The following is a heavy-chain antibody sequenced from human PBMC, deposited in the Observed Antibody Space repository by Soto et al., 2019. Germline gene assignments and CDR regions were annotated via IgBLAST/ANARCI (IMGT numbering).Heavy chain of an antibody. CDR1: GYTFTSYY. D-gene: IGHD5-18*01. CDR2: INPSGGST. J-gene: IGHJ4*02. V-gene: IGHV1-46*01. CDR3: ARDFLPVYSYGPELFDY. Sequence: ASVKVSCKASGYTFTSYYMHWVRQAPGQGLEWMGIINPSGGSTSYAQKFQGRVTMTRDTSTSTVYMELSSLRSEDTAVYYCARDFLPVYSYGPELFDYWGQGTLVTVSS.